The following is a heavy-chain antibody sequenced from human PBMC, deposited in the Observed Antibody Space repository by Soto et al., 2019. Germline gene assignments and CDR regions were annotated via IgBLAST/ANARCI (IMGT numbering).Heavy chain of an antibody. CDR3: ARDRVDTAMAYYFDY. CDR2: INAYNGNT. V-gene: IGHV1-18*04. CDR1: GYTFTSYG. Sequence: ASVKVSCKASGYTFTSYGISWVRQAPGQGLEWMGWINAYNGNTNYAQKLQGRVTMTTDTSTSTAYMELRSLRSDDTAVYYCARDRVDTAMAYYFDYWGQGTLVTVSS. J-gene: IGHJ4*02. D-gene: IGHD5-18*01.